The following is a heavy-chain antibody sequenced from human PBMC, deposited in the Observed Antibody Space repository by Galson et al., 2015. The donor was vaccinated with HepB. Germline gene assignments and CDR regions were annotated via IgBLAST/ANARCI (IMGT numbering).Heavy chain of an antibody. CDR3: ARDCSSWYGMDV. J-gene: IGHJ6*02. CDR2: IIPILGIA. D-gene: IGHD6-13*01. Sequence: SVKVSCKASGGTFSSYTISWVRQAPGQGLEWMGRIIPILGIANYAQKFQGRVTITADKSTSTAYMELSSLRSEDTAVYYCARDCSSWYGMDVWGQGTTVTVSS. V-gene: IGHV1-69*02. CDR1: GGTFSSYT.